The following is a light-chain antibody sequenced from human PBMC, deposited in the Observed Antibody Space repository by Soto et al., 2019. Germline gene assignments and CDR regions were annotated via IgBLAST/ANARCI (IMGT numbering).Light chain of an antibody. CDR3: NSFTKGGTLV. J-gene: IGLJ2*01. Sequence: QSALTQPASVSGSPGQSITISCTGTTSDVGGYDFVSWYQHHPGKAPKLIIYEVSYRPTGVSTRFSGSKSGNTASLTISGLQPEYEADYYCNSFTKGGTLVFRGGTKLTVL. V-gene: IGLV2-14*01. CDR2: EVS. CDR1: TSDVGGYDF.